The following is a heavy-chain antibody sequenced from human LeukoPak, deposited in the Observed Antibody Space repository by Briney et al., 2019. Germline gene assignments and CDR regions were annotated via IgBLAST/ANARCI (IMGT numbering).Heavy chain of an antibody. J-gene: IGHJ4*02. Sequence: ASVKVSCKASGYTFTSYYMHWVRQAPGQGLEWMGIINPSGGSTSYAQKFQGRVTKTRDMSTSTVYMELSSLRSEDTAVYYCARRATSTFDYWGQGTLVTVSS. CDR2: INPSGGST. CDR3: ARRATSTFDY. CDR1: GYTFTSYY. D-gene: IGHD2/OR15-2a*01. V-gene: IGHV1-46*01.